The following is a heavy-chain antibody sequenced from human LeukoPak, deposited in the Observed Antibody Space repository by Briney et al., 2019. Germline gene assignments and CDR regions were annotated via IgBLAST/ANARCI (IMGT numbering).Heavy chain of an antibody. CDR1: DGSISSHY. CDR2: IYTSGST. J-gene: IGHJ4*02. D-gene: IGHD3-22*01. CDR3: ASGVVYYDSSGYPNYNFDY. V-gene: IGHV4-4*07. Sequence: PSETLSLTCIVSDGSISSHYWSWIRQPAGKGLEWIGRIYTSGSTNYNPSLKSRVTISVDTSKNQFSLKLSSVTAADTAVYYCASGVVYYDSSGYPNYNFDYWGQGTLVTVSS.